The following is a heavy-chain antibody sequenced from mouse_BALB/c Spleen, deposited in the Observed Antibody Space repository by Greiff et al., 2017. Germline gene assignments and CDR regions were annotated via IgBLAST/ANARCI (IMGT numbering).Heavy chain of an antibody. CDR3: AEGGSSRGSGFAY. J-gene: IGHJ3*01. D-gene: IGHD1-1*01. Sequence: EVQVVESGGGLVQPGGSRKLSCAASGFTFSSFGMHWVRQAPEKGLEWVAYISSGSSTIYYADTVKGRFTISRDNPKNTLFLQMTSLRSEDTAMYYCAEGGSSRGSGFAYWGQGTLVTVSA. V-gene: IGHV5-17*02. CDR2: ISSGSSTI. CDR1: GFTFSSFG.